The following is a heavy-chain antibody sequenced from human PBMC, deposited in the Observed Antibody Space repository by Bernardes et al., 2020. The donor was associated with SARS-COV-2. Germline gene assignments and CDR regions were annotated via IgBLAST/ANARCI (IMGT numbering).Heavy chain of an antibody. J-gene: IGHJ6*02. D-gene: IGHD4-17*01. CDR3: AKTTTVVKLWVYGMDV. V-gene: IGHV1-2*02. Sequence: ASVKVSCKASGYTFTGYYMHWVRQAPGQGLEWMGWINPNSGGTNYAQKFQGRVTMTRDTSISTAYMELSRLRSDDTAVYYCAKTTTVVKLWVYGMDVWGQGTTVTVSS. CDR2: INPNSGGT. CDR1: GYTFTGYY.